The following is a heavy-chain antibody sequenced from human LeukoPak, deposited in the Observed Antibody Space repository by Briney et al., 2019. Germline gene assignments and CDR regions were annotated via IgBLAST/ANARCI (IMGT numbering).Heavy chain of an antibody. CDR1: GGSISSYY. CDR2: IYYSGST. V-gene: IGHV4-59*01. J-gene: IGHJ5*02. D-gene: IGHD3-3*01. Sequence: SETLSLTCTVSGGSISSYYWSWIRQPPGKGLEWIGYIYYSGSTNYNPSLKSRVTISVDTSKNQFSLKLSSVTAADTAVYYCARDAYDFPSTPGAGEPWPFDPWGQGTLVTVSS. CDR3: ARDAYDFPSTPGAGEPWPFDP.